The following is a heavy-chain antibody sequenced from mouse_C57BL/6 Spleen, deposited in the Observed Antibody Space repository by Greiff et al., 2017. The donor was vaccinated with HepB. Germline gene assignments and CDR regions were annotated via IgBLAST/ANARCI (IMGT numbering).Heavy chain of an antibody. Sequence: VQLQQPGAELVKPGASVKLSCKASGYTFTSYWMHWVKQRPGQGLEWIGMIHPNSGSTNYNEKFKSKATLTVDKSSSTAYMQLSSLTSEDSAVYYCARIGYGSSYVAYWGQGTLVTVSA. CDR3: ARIGYGSSYVAY. CDR1: GYTFTSYW. D-gene: IGHD1-1*01. J-gene: IGHJ3*01. V-gene: IGHV1-64*01. CDR2: IHPNSGST.